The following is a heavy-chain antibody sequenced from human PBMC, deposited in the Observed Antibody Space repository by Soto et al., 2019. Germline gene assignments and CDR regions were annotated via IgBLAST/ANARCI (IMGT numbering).Heavy chain of an antibody. J-gene: IGHJ6*03. V-gene: IGHV1-2*04. CDR2: INPNSGGT. D-gene: IGHD3-3*01. CDR1: GYTFTGYY. Sequence: ASVKVSCKASGYTFTGYYMHWVRQAPGQGLEWMGWINPNSGGTNYAQKFQGWVTMTRDTSISTAYMELSRLRSDDTAVYYCARGQEYYDFWSGYSNYYYYMDVWGKGTTVTVSS. CDR3: ARGQEYYDFWSGYSNYYYYMDV.